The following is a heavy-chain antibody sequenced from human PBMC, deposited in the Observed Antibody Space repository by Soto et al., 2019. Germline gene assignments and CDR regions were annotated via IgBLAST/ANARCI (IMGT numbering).Heavy chain of an antibody. CDR2: LVVGSGNT. CDR3: TAVEGYFDP. Sequence: QMRLVQSGPEVKKPGTSVKVSCKASGFTFSSSAVQWVRQARGQRLEWIGWLVVGSGNTNYAQKFQERVTITRDMSTSTTYTELSSPRTEDTAVYDATAVEGYFDPWGQGTLVTVSS. V-gene: IGHV1-58*01. CDR1: GFTFSSSA. J-gene: IGHJ5*02. D-gene: IGHD3-22*01.